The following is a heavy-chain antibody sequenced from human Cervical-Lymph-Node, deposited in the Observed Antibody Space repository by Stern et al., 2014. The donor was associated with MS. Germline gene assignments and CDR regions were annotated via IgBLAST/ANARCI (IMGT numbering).Heavy chain of an antibody. J-gene: IGHJ4*02. CDR2: IIPIFVTA. CDR1: GGTFSTYK. D-gene: IGHD5-12*01. CDR3: ARLGSGYDSSYLDF. V-gene: IGHV1-69*01. Sequence: VQLVQSGSEAKKPGSSVKVSCKVSGGTFSTYKISWVRQAPGQGLEWMGAIIPIFVTAAYAQKFQDRVTIIADESTSEVHMELISLRSEDTGVYYCARLGSGYDSSYLDFWGQGTLVTVSS.